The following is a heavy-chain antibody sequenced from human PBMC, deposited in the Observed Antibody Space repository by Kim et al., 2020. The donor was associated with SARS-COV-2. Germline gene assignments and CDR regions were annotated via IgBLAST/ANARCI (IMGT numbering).Heavy chain of an antibody. Sequence: SDGGTSDYAAPVTGRFTIYRDDSKNTLYLQMNSLKSEDAGVYYCTTVSMRWGQGTLVTVSS. D-gene: IGHD2-2*01. J-gene: IGHJ4*02. CDR3: TTVSMR. V-gene: IGHV3-15*01. CDR2: SDGGTS.